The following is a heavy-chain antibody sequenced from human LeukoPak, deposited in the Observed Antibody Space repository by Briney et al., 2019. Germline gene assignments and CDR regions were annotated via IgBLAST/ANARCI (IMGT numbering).Heavy chain of an antibody. CDR3: AKDLYYYDSSGKTPVDY. CDR1: GFTFSSYG. CDR2: ISYDGSNK. Sequence: GRSLRLFCAASGFTFSSYGMHWVRQAPGKGLEWVAVISYDGSNKYYADSVKGRFTISRDNSKNTLYLQMNSLRAEDTAVYYCAKDLYYYDSSGKTPVDYWGQGTLVTVSS. J-gene: IGHJ4*02. D-gene: IGHD3-22*01. V-gene: IGHV3-30*18.